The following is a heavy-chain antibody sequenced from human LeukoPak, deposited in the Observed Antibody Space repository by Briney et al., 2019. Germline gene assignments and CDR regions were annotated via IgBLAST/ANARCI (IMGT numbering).Heavy chain of an antibody. Sequence: GGSLRLSCAASGFTFSSYAMTWVRQTPGKGLEWVSAISASAGTTYYADSVKGRFTISRDNSKNTLSLQMNSLRSDDTALYYCAKGGSSWSYYFDYWGQGTLVTVSS. CDR1: GFTFSSYA. D-gene: IGHD6-13*01. CDR2: ISASAGTT. V-gene: IGHV3-23*01. CDR3: AKGGSSWSYYFDY. J-gene: IGHJ4*02.